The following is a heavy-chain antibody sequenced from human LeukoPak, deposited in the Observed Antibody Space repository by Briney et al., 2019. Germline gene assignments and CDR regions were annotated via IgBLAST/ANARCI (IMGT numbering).Heavy chain of an antibody. D-gene: IGHD4-17*01. V-gene: IGHV4-34*01. CDR2: INHSGST. Sequence: EPSETLSLTCAVYGGSFSGYYWSWIRQPPGKGLEWIGEINHSGSTNYNPSLKSRVTISVDTSKNQFSLKLSSVTAADTAVYYCARRRGYGDYGTFDYWGQGTLVTVSS. CDR1: GGSFSGYY. CDR3: ARRRGYGDYGTFDY. J-gene: IGHJ4*02.